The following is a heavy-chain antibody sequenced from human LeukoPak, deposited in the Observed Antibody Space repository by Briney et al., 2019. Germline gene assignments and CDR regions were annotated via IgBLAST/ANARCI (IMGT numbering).Heavy chain of an antibody. V-gene: IGHV1-69*13. CDR1: GGTFISYA. J-gene: IGHJ5*02. CDR2: IIPIFGTA. CDR3: ARDPRNLNWFDP. Sequence: ASVKVSCKASGGTFISYAISWVRQAPGQGLEWMGGIIPIFGTANYAQKFQGRVTITADESTSTAYMELSSLRSEDTAVYYCARDPRNLNWFDPWGQGTLVTVSS.